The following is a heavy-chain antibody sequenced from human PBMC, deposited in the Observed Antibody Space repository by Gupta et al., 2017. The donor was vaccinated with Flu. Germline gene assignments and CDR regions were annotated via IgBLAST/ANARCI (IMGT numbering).Heavy chain of an antibody. J-gene: IGHJ6*02. D-gene: IGHD2-15*01. V-gene: IGHV3-23*01. CDR2: ITNSGEST. CDR1: SNYA. Sequence: SNYAMGWVRQAPGKGLEGASIITNSGESTYYAGSVKGRFTISRDNSKSTLYLQMNSLRAEDTAVYFCARRDIVVVVAGLDVWGQGTTVTVSS. CDR3: ARRDIVVVVAGLDV.